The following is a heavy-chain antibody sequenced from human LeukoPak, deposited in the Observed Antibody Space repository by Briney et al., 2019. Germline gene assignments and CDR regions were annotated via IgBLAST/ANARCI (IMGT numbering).Heavy chain of an antibody. D-gene: IGHD2-15*01. V-gene: IGHV4-39*07. CDR3: ARVRSGRGDY. CDR1: GGSISSSSYY. Sequence: ASETLSLTCTVSGGSISSSSYYWGWIRQPPGKGLEWIGSIYYSGGTYYNPSLKSRVTISVDTSKNQFSLKLSSVTAADTAVYYCARVRSGRGDYWGQGTLVTVSS. CDR2: IYYSGGT. J-gene: IGHJ4*02.